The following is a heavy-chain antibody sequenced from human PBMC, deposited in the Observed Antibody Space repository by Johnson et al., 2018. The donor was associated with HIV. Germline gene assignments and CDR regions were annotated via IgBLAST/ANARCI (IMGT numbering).Heavy chain of an antibody. CDR2: ISESGGST. CDR3: AKGILTNDAFDI. D-gene: IGHD3-10*01. V-gene: IGHV3-23*04. Sequence: VQLVESGGGLVQPGGSLRLSCAASGFTFSSYDMHWVRQATGKGLEWVSAISESGGSTYSADSVKGRFTISRDNSKNTLYLQMNSLRAEDTAVYYCAKGILTNDAFDIWGQGTMVTVSP. J-gene: IGHJ3*02. CDR1: GFTFSSYD.